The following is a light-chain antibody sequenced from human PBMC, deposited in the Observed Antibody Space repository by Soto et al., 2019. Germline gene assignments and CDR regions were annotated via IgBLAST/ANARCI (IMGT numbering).Light chain of an antibody. CDR2: GAS. J-gene: IGKJ2*03. V-gene: IGKV3-20*01. CDR3: QHYGSSPMYS. CDR1: QSVSSNY. Sequence: EIVLTQSPGTLSLSPGERATLSCRVSQSVSSNYLAWYQQKPGQAPRLLIYGASSRATGIPDRFSGSGSGTDFTLTISRLEPEDFAVYYCQHYGSSPMYSFGHGTKLEIK.